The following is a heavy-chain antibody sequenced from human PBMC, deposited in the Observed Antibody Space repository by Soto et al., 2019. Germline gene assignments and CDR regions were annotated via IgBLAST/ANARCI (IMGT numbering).Heavy chain of an antibody. D-gene: IGHD6-13*01. CDR1: GYSFTSYW. V-gene: IGHV5-51*01. Sequence: PGESLKISCRGSGYSFTSYWIGWVRQMPGKGLEWMGIIYPGDSDTRYSPSFQGQVTISADKSISTAYLQWSSLKASDTAMYYCARLPQHQQQLVGPHYYYYGMDVWGQGTTVTVSS. CDR3: ARLPQHQQQLVGPHYYYYGMDV. CDR2: IYPGDSDT. J-gene: IGHJ6*02.